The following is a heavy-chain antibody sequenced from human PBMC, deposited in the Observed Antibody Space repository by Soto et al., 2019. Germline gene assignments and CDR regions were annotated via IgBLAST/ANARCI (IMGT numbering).Heavy chain of an antibody. CDR2: ISPSGGRT. Sequence: GGSLRLSCAASGFSFSSSALSWVRQAPGKGLEWVSAISPSGGRTFYADSVKGRFTISRDNSKNTLYLQMDSLRAEDTAVYYCAKEGGIAAPGGDYWGLGTLVTVSS. CDR3: AKEGGIAAPGGDY. CDR1: GFSFSSSA. J-gene: IGHJ4*02. D-gene: IGHD6-13*01. V-gene: IGHV3-23*01.